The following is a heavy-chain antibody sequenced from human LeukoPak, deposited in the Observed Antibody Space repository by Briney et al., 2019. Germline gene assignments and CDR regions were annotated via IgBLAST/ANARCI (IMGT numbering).Heavy chain of an antibody. Sequence: SETLSLTCSVSSDSISSSSYLWVWVRQPAGTGLEWIGDIYSNGHISYNPSLKSRAAISVDTSKNQFSLNLSSVTAADTAVYYCARRHYGSGNIDSWGQGTLVTVSS. D-gene: IGHD3-10*01. CDR1: SDSISSSSYL. V-gene: IGHV4-39*01. J-gene: IGHJ4*02. CDR3: ARRHYGSGNIDS. CDR2: IYSNGHI.